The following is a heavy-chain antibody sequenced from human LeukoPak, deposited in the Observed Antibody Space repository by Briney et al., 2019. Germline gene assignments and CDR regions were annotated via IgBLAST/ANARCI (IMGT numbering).Heavy chain of an antibody. J-gene: IGHJ6*02. CDR1: GFTFSDYY. CDR3: ARLTIEPAAADTSYYYYYYGMDV. D-gene: IGHD6-13*01. V-gene: IGHV3-11*01. Sequence: GGSLRLSCAASGFTFSDYYMSWIRQAPGKGLEWVSYISSSGSTIYYADSVKGRFTISRDNAKNSLYLQMNSLRAEDTAVYYCARLTIEPAAADTSYYYYYYGMDVWGQGTTVTVSS. CDR2: ISSSGSTI.